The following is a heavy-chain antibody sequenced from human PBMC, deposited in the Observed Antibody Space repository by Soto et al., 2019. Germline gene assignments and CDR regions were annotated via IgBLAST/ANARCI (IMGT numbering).Heavy chain of an antibody. Sequence: AGGSLRRSWAASGFTFSGYAMHWVRQAPGKGLEWVAVISYDGSNKYYADSVKGRFTISRDNSKNTLYLQMNSLRAEDTAVYYCASLYSSSWSRNYYYGMDVWGQGTTVTVSS. CDR2: ISYDGSNK. CDR1: GFTFSGYA. CDR3: ASLYSSSWSRNYYYGMDV. J-gene: IGHJ6*02. D-gene: IGHD6-13*01. V-gene: IGHV3-30-3*01.